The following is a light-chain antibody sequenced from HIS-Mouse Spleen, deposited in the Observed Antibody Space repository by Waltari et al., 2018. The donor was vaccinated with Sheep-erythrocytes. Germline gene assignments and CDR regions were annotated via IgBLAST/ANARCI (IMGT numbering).Light chain of an antibody. V-gene: IGLV2-8*01. CDR2: EVS. CDR1: SSDVGGYND. CDR3: SSYAGSNNWV. J-gene: IGLJ3*02. Sequence: QSALTQPPSASGSPGQSVTISCTGTSSDVGGYNDVSWYQPHPGKAPKPMIYEVSKRPSGVPDRFSGSKSGNTASLTVSGLQAEDEADYYCSSYAGSNNWVFGGGTKLTVL.